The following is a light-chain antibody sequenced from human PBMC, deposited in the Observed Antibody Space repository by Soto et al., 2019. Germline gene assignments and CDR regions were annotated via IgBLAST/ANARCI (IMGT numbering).Light chain of an antibody. J-gene: IGLJ2*01. CDR3: NSYTNSDTVV. Sequence: QSALTQAASVSGSPGQSITISCTGTSSDIGAYHYVSWYQQRPGKVPKVMIYAVNNRPSGISNRFSGSKSGNTASLTISGLQAEDEAVYYCNSYTNSDTVVFGGGTKLTVL. CDR2: AVN. CDR1: SSDIGAYHY. V-gene: IGLV2-14*01.